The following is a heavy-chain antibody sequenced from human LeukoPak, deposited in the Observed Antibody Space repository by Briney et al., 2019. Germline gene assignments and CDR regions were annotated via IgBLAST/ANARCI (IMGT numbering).Heavy chain of an antibody. J-gene: IGHJ3*02. D-gene: IGHD4-17*01. CDR2: ISSSSSTI. CDR1: GFTFSSYS. Sequence: PGGSLRLSCAASGFTFSSYSMNWVRQAPGKGLEWVSYISSSSSTIYYADSVKGRFTISRDNAKNSLYLQMNSLRAEDTAVYYCAREGLRDGDYQTYDAFDIWGQGTMVTVSS. CDR3: AREGLRDGDYQTYDAFDI. V-gene: IGHV3-48*04.